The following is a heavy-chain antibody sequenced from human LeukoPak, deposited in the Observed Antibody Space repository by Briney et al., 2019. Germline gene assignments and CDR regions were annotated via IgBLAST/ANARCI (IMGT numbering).Heavy chain of an antibody. D-gene: IGHD3-10*01. CDR1: GGSIGSYY. Sequence: SETVSLTCTVSGGSIGSYYWSWIRQPPGRGLEWIGYIYYSGSTNSNPSLKSRVTISVDTSKNQFSLKLSSVTAADTAVYYCARHPALLWFGDVWGQGTTVTVSS. V-gene: IGHV4-59*08. J-gene: IGHJ6*02. CDR3: ARHPALLWFGDV. CDR2: IYYSGST.